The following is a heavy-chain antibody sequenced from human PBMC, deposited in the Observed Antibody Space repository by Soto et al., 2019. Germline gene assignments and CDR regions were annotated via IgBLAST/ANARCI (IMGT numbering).Heavy chain of an antibody. CDR2: INHSGST. D-gene: IGHD4-4*01. J-gene: IGHJ6*02. CDR3: GRGGDIGPARGYSNYATNRLMGSYWVGYYGMDV. V-gene: IGHV4-34*01. Sequence: SETLSLTCAVYGGSFSGYYWSWIRQPPGKGLEWIGEINHSGSTNYNPSLKSRVTISVDTSKNQFSLKLSSVTAADTAVYYCGRGGDIGPARGYSNYATNRLMGSYWVGYYGMDVWGQGTTVTVSS. CDR1: GGSFSGYY.